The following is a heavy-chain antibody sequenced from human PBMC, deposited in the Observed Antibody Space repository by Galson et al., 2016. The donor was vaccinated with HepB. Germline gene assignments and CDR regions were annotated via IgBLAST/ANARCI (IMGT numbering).Heavy chain of an antibody. Sequence: SLRLSCAASAFACGSYAMHWVRQAPGKRLEWVSHISSDGTSTQYADSVKGRFTSSRDNAKNSLSLQMTSLRDEDTGLYFCASDTGVVPCFDPWGQGTLVTVSS. CDR3: ASDTGVVPCFDP. CDR2: ISSDGTST. J-gene: IGHJ5*02. CDR1: AFACGSYA. D-gene: IGHD2-15*01. V-gene: IGHV3-48*02.